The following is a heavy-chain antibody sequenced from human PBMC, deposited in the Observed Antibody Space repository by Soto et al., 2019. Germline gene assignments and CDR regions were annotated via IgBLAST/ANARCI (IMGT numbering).Heavy chain of an antibody. V-gene: IGHV4-31*03. J-gene: IGHJ4*02. CDR3: ARYNSYAIDY. Sequence: SETLSLTCTVSSGSVNSCGYYWSWIRQHPGTGLEWIGYIYYSGSTYYNPSLKSRVTISLDTSKNQFSLKMTSVTAADRAMYFCARYNSYAIDYWGRGTLVTVSS. CDR2: IYYSGST. CDR1: SGSVNSCGYY. D-gene: IGHD2-8*01.